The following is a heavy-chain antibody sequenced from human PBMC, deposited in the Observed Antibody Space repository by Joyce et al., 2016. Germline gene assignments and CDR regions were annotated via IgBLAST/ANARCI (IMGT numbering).Heavy chain of an antibody. CDR3: ARDLTGSGWYYFDH. D-gene: IGHD6-19*01. V-gene: IGHV1-46*01. Sequence: VHLVQSGAEVKEPGASVKVSCKSSGYTFTGFYVHWVRQAPGQGLEWMGMSNTMSGGTTYAQNVQGIVTLTRDTAANTHYMELTSLTSDDTAVFYCARDLTGSGWYYFDHWGQGTLVTVSS. CDR1: GYTFTGFY. CDR2: SNTMSGGT. J-gene: IGHJ4*02.